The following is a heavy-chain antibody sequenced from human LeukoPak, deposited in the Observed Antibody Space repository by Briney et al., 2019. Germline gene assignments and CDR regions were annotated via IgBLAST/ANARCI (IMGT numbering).Heavy chain of an antibody. CDR1: GDSLSSYY. J-gene: IGHJ3*01. D-gene: IGHD1-26*01. CDR3: ATGGSATV. Sequence: PPETLSLTCTVSGDSLSSYYWSWIRPPPGKRLEWTGYIYYTGSTNYNPSLKSRVTMSVDTSKNQFSLKLTSVTPADTAVYYCATGGSATVWGQGTMVTVSS. CDR2: IYYTGST. V-gene: IGHV4-59*01.